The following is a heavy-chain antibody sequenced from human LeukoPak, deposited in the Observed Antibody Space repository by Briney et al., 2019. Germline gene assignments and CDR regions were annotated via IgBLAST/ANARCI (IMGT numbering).Heavy chain of an antibody. Sequence: GGSLRLSCAASGFSFSNYWMSWVRQAPGKGLEWVGHAKQDGSETYYVDSVKGRFTVSRDNAKNSLFLQMSSLRVEDTAMYYCARDLPSSGYWYRDAFDIWGRGTMVTVSS. D-gene: IGHD3-22*01. CDR2: AKQDGSET. J-gene: IGHJ3*02. CDR1: GFSFSNYW. CDR3: ARDLPSSGYWYRDAFDI. V-gene: IGHV3-7*01.